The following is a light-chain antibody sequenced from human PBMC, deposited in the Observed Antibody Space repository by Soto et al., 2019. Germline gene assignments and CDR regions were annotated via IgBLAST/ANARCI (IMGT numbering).Light chain of an antibody. Sequence: EIVLTQSPATLSLSPGERATLSCRASQSVRSGYFAWYQQKPGQAPRLLIVAASDRATDIPDRFSGGGSGTDFTLTISRLEPEDFALYYCHQYGNSPLTFGGVTRLEIK. CDR3: HQYGNSPLT. CDR2: AAS. V-gene: IGKV3-20*01. J-gene: IGKJ4*01. CDR1: QSVRSGY.